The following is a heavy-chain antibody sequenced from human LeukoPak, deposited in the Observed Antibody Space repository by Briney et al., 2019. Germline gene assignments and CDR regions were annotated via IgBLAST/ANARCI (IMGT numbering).Heavy chain of an antibody. CDR1: GGTFSSYT. CDR2: IIPILGIA. Sequence: SVTVSCKASGGTFSSYTISWLRQAPGQGLEWMGRIIPILGIANYAQKFQGRVTITADKSTSTAYMELSSLRSEDTAVYYCARDGNDILPGYYFDYWGQGTLVTVSS. V-gene: IGHV1-69*04. J-gene: IGHJ4*02. CDR3: ARDGNDILPGYYFDY. D-gene: IGHD3-9*01.